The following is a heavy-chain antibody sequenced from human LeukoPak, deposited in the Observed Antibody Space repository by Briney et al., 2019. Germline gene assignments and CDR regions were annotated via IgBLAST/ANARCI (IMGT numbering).Heavy chain of an antibody. Sequence: GGSLRLSCAASGFTFSSYAMNWVRQAPGKGLSWVSGINGSGGSTYYAGSVKGRFAISRDNSKNTLYLQMNSLRAEDTAVYYCAKPARTDYTDYWGQGTLVTVSS. CDR1: GFTFSSYA. J-gene: IGHJ4*02. CDR3: AKPARTDYTDY. V-gene: IGHV3-23*01. CDR2: INGSGGST. D-gene: IGHD1-14*01.